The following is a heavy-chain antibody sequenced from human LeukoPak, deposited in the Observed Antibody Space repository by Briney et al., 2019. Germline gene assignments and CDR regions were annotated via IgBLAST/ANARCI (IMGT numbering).Heavy chain of an antibody. Sequence: GGSLRLSCAASGFTFSSYGMHWVRQAPSKGLEWVAVISYDGSNKYYADSVKGRFTISRDNSKNTLYLQMNSLRAEDTAVYYCAKEMTTATAFDYWGQGTLVTVSS. CDR2: ISYDGSNK. V-gene: IGHV3-30*18. J-gene: IGHJ4*02. D-gene: IGHD4-17*01. CDR1: GFTFSSYG. CDR3: AKEMTTATAFDY.